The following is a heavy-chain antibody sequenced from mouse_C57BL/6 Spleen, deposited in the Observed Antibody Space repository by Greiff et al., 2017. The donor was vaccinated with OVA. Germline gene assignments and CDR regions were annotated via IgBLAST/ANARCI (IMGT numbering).Heavy chain of an antibody. CDR1: GYTFTSYW. J-gene: IGHJ1*03. D-gene: IGHD1-1*01. V-gene: IGHV1-55*01. Sequence: QVQLQQPGAELVKPGASVKMSCKASGYTFTSYWITWVKQRPGQGLEWIGDIYPGSGSTNYNEKFKSKATLTVDTSSSTAYMQLSSLTSEDSAVYYCARRRTEYGSRVYWYFDGWGTGTTVTVSS. CDR3: ARRRTEYGSRVYWYFDG. CDR2: IYPGSGST.